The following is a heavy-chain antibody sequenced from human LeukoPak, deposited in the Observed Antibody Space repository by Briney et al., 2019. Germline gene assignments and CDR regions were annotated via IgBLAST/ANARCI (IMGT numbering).Heavy chain of an antibody. D-gene: IGHD6-19*01. CDR1: GCTFTGYY. Sequence: ASVNVSCKRSGCTFTGYYLHWVRRAPGQALEWMGWSSPNTGATGYAQNFQGRVTMSRDTSIDTAYMDLSSLRSDDTAVYYCARDRVGSGWPRPWYFEFWPQGPLVTVSS. CDR2: SSPNTGAT. V-gene: IGHV1-2*02. CDR3: ARDRVGSGWPRPWYFEF. J-gene: IGHJ4*02.